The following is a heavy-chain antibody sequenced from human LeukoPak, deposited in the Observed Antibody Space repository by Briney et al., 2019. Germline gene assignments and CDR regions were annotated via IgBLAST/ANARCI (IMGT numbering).Heavy chain of an antibody. D-gene: IGHD5-12*01. CDR1: GFTFSNYS. CDR3: ARSPDSGYDYYYYYMDV. J-gene: IGHJ6*03. V-gene: IGHV3-21*04. CDR2: ITRSSSYI. Sequence: SGGSLRLSCAVSGFTFSNYSMNWVRQAPGKGLEWVSSITRSSSYIYYADSVKGRFTISRDNAKNSLYLQMNSLRAEDTALYYCARSPDSGYDYYYYYMDVWGKGTTVTVSS.